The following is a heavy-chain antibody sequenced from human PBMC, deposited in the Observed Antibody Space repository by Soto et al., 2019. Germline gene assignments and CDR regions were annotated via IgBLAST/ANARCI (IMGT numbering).Heavy chain of an antibody. CDR1: GFTFSNAW. J-gene: IGHJ4*02. Sequence: GGSLRLSCAASGFTFSNAWMSWVRQAPGKGLEWVGRIKSKTDGGPTDYAAPVKGRFTIPRDDSKNTLYLQMNSLKTEDTAVYYCTTITGTTFPTYYFDYWGQGTLVTVSS. D-gene: IGHD1-7*01. V-gene: IGHV3-15*01. CDR2: IKSKTDGGPT. CDR3: TTITGTTFPTYYFDY.